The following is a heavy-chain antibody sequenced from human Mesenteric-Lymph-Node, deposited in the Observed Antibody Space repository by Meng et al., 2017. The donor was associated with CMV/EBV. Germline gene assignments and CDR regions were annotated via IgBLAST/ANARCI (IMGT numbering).Heavy chain of an antibody. J-gene: IGHJ4*02. CDR2: ISSDRET. CDR1: GGSLSGYC. CDR3: ARGLAGGFEY. V-gene: IGHV4-34*01. D-gene: IGHD2-8*02. Sequence: CGVYGGSLSGYCWSGIRQSPGKGREWIGEISSDRETNYSPALKSRVTISVDTSKNQFSLKVNSVTAADTAIYWYARGLAGGFEYWGQGTLVTVSS.